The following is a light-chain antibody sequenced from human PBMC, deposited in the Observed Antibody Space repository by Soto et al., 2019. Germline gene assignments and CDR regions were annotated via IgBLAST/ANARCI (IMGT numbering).Light chain of an antibody. CDR2: EVS. CDR3: CSHAGSSTYV. Sequence: PALTKPAHVTGVPGQAITISCTRTSSDVGNYKLVSWYQQHPGKAPKLMIYEVSKRPSGVSNRFSGSKSGNTASLTISGLQAEDEADYYCCSHAGSSTYVFGTGTKVTVL. CDR1: SSDVGNYKL. V-gene: IGLV2-23*02. J-gene: IGLJ1*01.